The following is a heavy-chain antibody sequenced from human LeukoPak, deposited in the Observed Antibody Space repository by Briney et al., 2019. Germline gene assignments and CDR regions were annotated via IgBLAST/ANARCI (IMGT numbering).Heavy chain of an antibody. Sequence: GGSLRLSCAASGFTFSSYSMNWVRQAPGKGLEWISSISSSSSYIYYADSVKGRFTISRDNAKNSLYLQMNSLRAEDTAVYYCARDHYDSSGYFDYWGQGTLVTVSS. CDR3: ARDHYDSSGYFDY. J-gene: IGHJ4*02. V-gene: IGHV3-21*01. D-gene: IGHD3-22*01. CDR2: ISSSSSYI. CDR1: GFTFSSYS.